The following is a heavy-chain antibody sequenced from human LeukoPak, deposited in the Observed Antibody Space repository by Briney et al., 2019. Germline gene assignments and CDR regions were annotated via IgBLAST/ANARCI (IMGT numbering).Heavy chain of an antibody. V-gene: IGHV3-66*01. D-gene: IGHD1-26*01. Sequence: GGSLRLSCAASGFTVSSNYMSWVRRAPGKGLEWVSVIYSGGSTYYADSVKGRFTISRDNSKNTLYLQMNSLRAEDTAVYYCARDSSGSYLFDYWGQGTLVTVSS. CDR2: IYSGGST. CDR3: ARDSSGSYLFDY. J-gene: IGHJ4*02. CDR1: GFTVSSNY.